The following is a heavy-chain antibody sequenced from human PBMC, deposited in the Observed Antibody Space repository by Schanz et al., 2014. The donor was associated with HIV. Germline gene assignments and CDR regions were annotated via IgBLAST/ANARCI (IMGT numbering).Heavy chain of an antibody. CDR1: GFSLSGYG. CDR2: ISDRSDYL. D-gene: IGHD3-10*01. Sequence: EVQLVESGGGLVKPGGSLRLSCAASGFSLSGYGMNWVRQAPGKGLEWVSSISDRSDYLHYADSVKGRFTISRDNSKNTLYLQMNSLRAEDTAVYYCAKDEYYYGSGSYIYFYYGMDVWGQGTTVTVSS. J-gene: IGHJ6*02. V-gene: IGHV3-21*02. CDR3: AKDEYYYGSGSYIYFYYGMDV.